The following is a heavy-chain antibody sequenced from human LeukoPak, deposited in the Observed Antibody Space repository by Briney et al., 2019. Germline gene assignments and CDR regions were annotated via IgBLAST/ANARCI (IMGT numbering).Heavy chain of an antibody. CDR3: ARDGYDYNAGDY. Sequence: GGSLRLSCAASGFTFSDYSMNWVRKAPGKGLEWVSYISSRSTTINYADSVRGRFTISRDNAKNSLYLQMNSLRDEDTAVYYCARDGYDYNAGDYWGQGTLVTVSS. J-gene: IGHJ4*02. CDR2: ISSRSTTI. CDR1: GFTFSDYS. V-gene: IGHV3-48*02. D-gene: IGHD5-12*01.